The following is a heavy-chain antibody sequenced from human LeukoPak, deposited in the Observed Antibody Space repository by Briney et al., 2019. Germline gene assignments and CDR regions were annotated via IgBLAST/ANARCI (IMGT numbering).Heavy chain of an antibody. D-gene: IGHD1-1*01. CDR2: IYYNGST. CDR1: GRSISNSNDY. Sequence: SETLSLTCTVSGRSISNSNDYSGWIRKPREKGMEWIGCIYYNGSTFFRASLKSRATVSADTTKNQFSLRLRFVTAADSAVYYCTRLSTLRGVDFWGQGTTVIVSS. CDR3: TRLSTLRGVDF. J-gene: IGHJ6*02. V-gene: IGHV4-39*01.